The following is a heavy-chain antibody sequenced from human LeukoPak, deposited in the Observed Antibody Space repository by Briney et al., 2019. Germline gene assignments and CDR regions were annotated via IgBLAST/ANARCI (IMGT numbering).Heavy chain of an antibody. CDR1: GFTFDDYA. V-gene: IGHV3-9*01. Sequence: GGSLRFSCVASGFTFDDYAMHWVRQAPGKGLEWVSGISWNSGSIGYADSAKGRFTISSDNAKNSLYLQMNRLRAEDTALYYCAGNNYWGQGTLVTVSS. CDR2: ISWNSGSI. J-gene: IGHJ4*02. CDR3: AGNNY.